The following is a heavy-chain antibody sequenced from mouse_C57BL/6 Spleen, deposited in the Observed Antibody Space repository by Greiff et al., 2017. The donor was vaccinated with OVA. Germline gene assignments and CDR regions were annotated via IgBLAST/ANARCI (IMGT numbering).Heavy chain of an antibody. CDR1: GFSLTSYG. CDR3: AAGGSGREFAY. CDR2: IWGVGST. Sequence: VKLMESGPGLVAPSQSLSITCTVSGFSLTSYGVDWVRQSPGKGLEWLGVIWGVGSTNYNSALKSRLSISKDNSKSQVFLKMNSLQTDDTAMYYCAAGGSGREFAYWGQGTLVTVSA. J-gene: IGHJ3*01. D-gene: IGHD3-2*02. V-gene: IGHV2-6*01.